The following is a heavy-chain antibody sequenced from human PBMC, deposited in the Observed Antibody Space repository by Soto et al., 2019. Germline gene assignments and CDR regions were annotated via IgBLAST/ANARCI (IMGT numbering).Heavy chain of an antibody. D-gene: IGHD3-3*01. V-gene: IGHV5-51*01. CDR1: GYSFTSYW. CDR3: ARSHYDFWSGYYSNWFDP. Sequence: PGESLKISCKGSGYSFTSYWIGWVRQMPGKGLEWMGIIYPGGSDTRYSPSFQGQVTISADKSISTAYLQWSSLKASDTAMYYCARSHYDFWSGYYSNWFDPWGQGILVIVSS. J-gene: IGHJ5*02. CDR2: IYPGGSDT.